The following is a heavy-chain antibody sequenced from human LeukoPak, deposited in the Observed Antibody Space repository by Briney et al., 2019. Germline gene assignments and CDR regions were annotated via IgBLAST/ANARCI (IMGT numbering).Heavy chain of an antibody. D-gene: IGHD3-10*01. V-gene: IGHV1-2*02. Sequence: ASVKVSCKASGYTFIGYYIHWVRQAPGHGLEWMGWINPNSGGTNYAQKFQGRVTMTRDTSISTAYMVLNRLRSDDTAVYYCAREYYYGSGNYYNRIDYWGQGTLVTVSS. CDR3: AREYYYGSGNYYNRIDY. CDR1: GYTFIGYY. CDR2: INPNSGGT. J-gene: IGHJ4*02.